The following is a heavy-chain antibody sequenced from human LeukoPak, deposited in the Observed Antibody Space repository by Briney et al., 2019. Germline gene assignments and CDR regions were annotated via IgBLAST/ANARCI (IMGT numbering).Heavy chain of an antibody. D-gene: IGHD2-2*01. CDR1: GYTFTSSG. V-gene: IGHV1-18*01. CDR2: ISAYNGNT. Sequence: ASVKVSSKASGYTFTSSGISWVRQAPRQGLEWMGWISAYNGNTNHAQKLQGRVTMTTDPSTSPAYTELRRLRTDDTAVYYCAKVRSSTSLSYFDCWGQGTPVTVSS. J-gene: IGHJ4*02. CDR3: AKVRSSTSLSYFDC.